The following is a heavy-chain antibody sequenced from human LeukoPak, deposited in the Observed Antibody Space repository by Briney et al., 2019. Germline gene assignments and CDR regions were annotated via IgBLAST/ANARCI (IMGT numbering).Heavy chain of an antibody. CDR2: IYHSGST. CDR1: GYSISSGYY. CDR3: ARQAPYDFWSGYHYYFDY. J-gene: IGHJ4*02. Sequence: SETLSLTCAVSGYSISSGYYWGWIRQPPGKGLEWIGSIYHSGSTYYNPSLKSRVTISVDTSKNQFSLKLSSVTAADTAVYYCARQAPYDFWSGYHYYFDYWGQGTLVTVFS. D-gene: IGHD3-3*01. V-gene: IGHV4-38-2*01.